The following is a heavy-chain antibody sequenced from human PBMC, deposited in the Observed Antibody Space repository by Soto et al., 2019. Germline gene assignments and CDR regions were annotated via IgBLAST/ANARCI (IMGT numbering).Heavy chain of an antibody. CDR2: IYDTGDT. D-gene: IGHD3-16*01. Sequence: QVQLQESGPGLVKPSQTLSLTCTVSGGSIGSGDYYWTWIRQHPGRGLEWIGYIYDTGDTYYNPSVKSRVNISADTSKNQVFLRLSCVTAADSAVYYCASAYDYDATKNDGFDIWGQGTVVTVSS. V-gene: IGHV4-31*03. CDR3: ASAYDYDATKNDGFDI. J-gene: IGHJ3*02. CDR1: GGSIGSGDYY.